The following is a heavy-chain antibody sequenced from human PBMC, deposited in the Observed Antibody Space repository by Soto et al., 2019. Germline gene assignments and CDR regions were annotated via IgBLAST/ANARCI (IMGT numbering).Heavy chain of an antibody. CDR3: AKGGYDLDDY. J-gene: IGHJ4*02. Sequence: PGGSLRLSCAASGFTFNNAWINWVHQAPGKGLEWVGRIKSKTDGGSTYYADSVKGRFTISRDNSKNTLYLQMNSLRAEDTAVYYCAKGGYDLDDYWGQGTLDPVSS. D-gene: IGHD5-12*01. CDR2: IKSKTDGGST. V-gene: IGHV3-15*07. CDR1: GFTFNNAW.